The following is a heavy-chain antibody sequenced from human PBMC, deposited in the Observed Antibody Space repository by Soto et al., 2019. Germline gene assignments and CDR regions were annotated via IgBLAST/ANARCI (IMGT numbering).Heavy chain of an antibody. V-gene: IGHV1-69*12. CDR3: ARGGPCSGGSCYPHYYYGMDV. CDR1: GGTFSSYA. CDR2: IIPIFGTA. Sequence: QVQLVQSGAEVKKPGSSVKVSCKASGGTFSSYAISWVRQAPGQGLEWMGGIIPIFGTANYAQKFQGRVTITADESTSTAYMELSSLRSEDTAVYYCARGGPCSGGSCYPHYYYGMDVWGQGTTVTVSS. D-gene: IGHD2-15*01. J-gene: IGHJ6*02.